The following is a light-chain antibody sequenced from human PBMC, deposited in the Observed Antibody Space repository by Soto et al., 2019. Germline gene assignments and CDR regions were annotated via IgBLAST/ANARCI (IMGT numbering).Light chain of an antibody. CDR3: QQYNNWPRWT. J-gene: IGKJ1*01. V-gene: IGKV3-15*01. CDR2: GAS. Sequence: EIVMTQSPATLSVSPGERATLSCRASQSVSSNLAWYQQKPGQAPRLLIYGASTRATGIPARFSGSGSGTDFTLTISRLQSEDFAVYYCQQYNNWPRWTFGQGTKVEIK. CDR1: QSVSSN.